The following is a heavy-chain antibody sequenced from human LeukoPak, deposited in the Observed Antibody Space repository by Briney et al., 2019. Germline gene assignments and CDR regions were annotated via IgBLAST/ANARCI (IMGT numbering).Heavy chain of an antibody. J-gene: IGHJ4*02. CDR1: GYTFTRYW. CDR3: ARIEGSTFDY. Sequence: GESLKISCKGSGYTFTRYWIDWVRQMPGKGLEWMGIIYPGDSESKYRPSLQGQVTISVDKSINTAYLQWSSLKASDTAIYYCARIEGSTFDYWGQGTLVTVSS. CDR2: IYPGDSES. V-gene: IGHV5-51*01.